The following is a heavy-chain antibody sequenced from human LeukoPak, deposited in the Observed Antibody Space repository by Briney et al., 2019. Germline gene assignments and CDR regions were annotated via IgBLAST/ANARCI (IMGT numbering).Heavy chain of an antibody. CDR2: MNPNSGNT. CDR3: ARSEELLRYFDY. D-gene: IGHD1-26*01. J-gene: IGHJ4*02. V-gene: IGHV1-8*03. Sequence: WASVKVSCKASGYTFTSYDINWVRQATGQGLEWMGWMNPNSGNTGYAQKFQGRVTITRNTSISTAYMELSSLRSEGTAVYYCARSEELLRYFDYWGQGTLVTVSS. CDR1: GYTFTSYD.